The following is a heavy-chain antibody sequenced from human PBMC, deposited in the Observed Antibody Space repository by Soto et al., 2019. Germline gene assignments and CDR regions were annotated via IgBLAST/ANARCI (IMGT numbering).Heavy chain of an antibody. CDR1: RFTFSDQY. J-gene: IGHJ3*01. CDR3: TRGYSSVSIYAFGV. D-gene: IGHD2-15*01. Sequence: DVEMVESGGGLVQPGGSLRLSCAASRFTFSDQYIDWVRQAPGKGLEWVGRIANKAHSYTTEYAASVKGRFTISRDDSKNSVSLEMNSLKTEDTAVYHCTRGYSSVSIYAFGVWGQGTTVTVSS. V-gene: IGHV3-72*01. CDR2: IANKAHSYTT.